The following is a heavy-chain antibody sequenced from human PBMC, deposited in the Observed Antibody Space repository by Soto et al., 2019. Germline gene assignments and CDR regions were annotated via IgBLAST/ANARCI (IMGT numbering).Heavy chain of an antibody. CDR1: GGTFSLHS. CDR3: VAYCSGGTCSGPPYGLDV. D-gene: IGHD2-15*01. J-gene: IGHJ6*02. V-gene: IGHV1-69*18. CDR2: TISIFGSS. Sequence: QVHVVQSGAEVKRPGSSVKVSCKASGGTFSLHSIDWVRQAAGQGLEWMGRTISIFGSSISAQKFQHRVSMTADSSTGTAYMDLKNLTSEDTGVYFCVAYCSGGTCSGPPYGLDVWGRGTTVIVSS.